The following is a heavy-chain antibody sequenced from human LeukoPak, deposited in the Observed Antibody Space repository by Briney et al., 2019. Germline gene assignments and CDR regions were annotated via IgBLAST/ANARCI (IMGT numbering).Heavy chain of an antibody. J-gene: IGHJ4*02. CDR3: ANRNYYDSSGYYS. CDR1: GFTFSSYA. Sequence: GGSLRLSCAASGFTFSSYAMSWVRQAPGKGLEWVSYISSSGSTIYYADSVKGRFTISRDNAKNSLYLQMNSLRAEDTAVYYCANRNYYDSSGYYSWGQGTLVTVSS. D-gene: IGHD3-22*01. V-gene: IGHV3-48*04. CDR2: ISSSGSTI.